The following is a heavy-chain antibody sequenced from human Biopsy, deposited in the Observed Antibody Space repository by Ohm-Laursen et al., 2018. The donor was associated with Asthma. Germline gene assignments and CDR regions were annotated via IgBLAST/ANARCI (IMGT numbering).Heavy chain of an antibody. D-gene: IGHD3-22*01. CDR2: ISWNSATI. Sequence: SLRLSCSASGFKFDEYTMHWVRQAPGKGLEWVSGISWNSATIGYADSVEGRFTISRDNAKNSVLLHMDSLRPGDTAFYYCAKVRSDWVITESFDYWGQGVLVTVSS. CDR1: GFKFDEYT. J-gene: IGHJ4*02. V-gene: IGHV3-9*01. CDR3: AKVRSDWVITESFDY.